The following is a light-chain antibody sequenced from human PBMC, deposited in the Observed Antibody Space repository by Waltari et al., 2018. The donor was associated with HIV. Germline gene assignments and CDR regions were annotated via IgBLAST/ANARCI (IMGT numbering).Light chain of an antibody. CDR2: LGS. J-gene: IGKJ1*01. V-gene: IGKV2-28*01. CDR3: MQGLPVRT. CDR1: QSLLHSNGYNY. Sequence: VMTQSPLSLAVTPGEPASIPCRSSQSLLHSNGYNYLDWYLQKPGQSPQLLIYLGSNRASGVPDRFSGSGSGTAFTLNISRVQAEDVGVYYCMQGLPVRTFGQGTKVEIK.